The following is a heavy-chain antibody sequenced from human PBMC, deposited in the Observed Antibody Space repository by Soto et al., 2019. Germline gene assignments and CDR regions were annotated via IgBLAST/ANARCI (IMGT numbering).Heavy chain of an antibody. CDR2: IIPIFGTA. D-gene: IGHD3-16*02. Sequence: SVKVSCKASGVTFSSYAISWVRQAPGQGLEWMGGIIPIFGTANYAQKFQGRVTITADKSTSTAYMELSSLRSEDTAVYYCARDWGSDYVWGTYHLQYSGMDVWGQGTTVTVSS. V-gene: IGHV1-69*06. J-gene: IGHJ6*02. CDR3: ARDWGSDYVWGTYHLQYSGMDV. CDR1: GVTFSSYA.